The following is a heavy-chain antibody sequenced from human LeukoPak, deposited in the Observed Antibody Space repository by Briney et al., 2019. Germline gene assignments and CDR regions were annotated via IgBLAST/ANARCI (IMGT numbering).Heavy chain of an antibody. D-gene: IGHD2-8*02. J-gene: IGHJ6*04. CDR1: GYTFTSYY. Sequence: GASVKVSCKASGYTFTSYYMHWVRQAPGQGLEWMGIINPSGGSTSYAQKFQGRITMTRDTSTSTVYMELSSLRSEDTAVYYCARDFFTGFGMDVWGNGTTVIISS. CDR3: ARDFFTGFGMDV. V-gene: IGHV1-46*01. CDR2: INPSGGST.